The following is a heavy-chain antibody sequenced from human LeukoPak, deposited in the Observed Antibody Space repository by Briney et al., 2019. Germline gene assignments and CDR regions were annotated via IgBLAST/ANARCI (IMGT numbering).Heavy chain of an antibody. CDR1: GGSITNYY. J-gene: IGHJ1*01. D-gene: IGHD6-6*01. CDR3: ARSYSSSWSGDFQH. Sequence: SETLSLTCTVSGGSITNYYWSWLRQPPGKGLEWIGYVRHSGNTHYNPSLRSRVIISADTSKKQVSLKLTSVAAADTAVFYCARSYSSSWSGDFQHWGQGTLVTVSS. CDR2: VRHSGNT. V-gene: IGHV4-59*01.